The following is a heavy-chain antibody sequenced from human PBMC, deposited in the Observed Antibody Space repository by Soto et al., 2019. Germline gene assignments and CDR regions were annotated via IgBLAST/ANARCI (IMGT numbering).Heavy chain of an antibody. CDR1: GFTFSSYA. CDR2: ISGSGGST. J-gene: IGHJ6*02. Sequence: GGSLRLSCAASGFTFSSYAMSWVRQALGKGLEWVSAISGSGGSTYYADSVKGRFTISRDNSKNTLYLQMNSLRAEDTAVYYCAKDSAWDWSTLLYYYYGMDVWGQGSTVTVSS. D-gene: IGHD1-26*01. CDR3: AKDSAWDWSTLLYYYYGMDV. V-gene: IGHV3-23*01.